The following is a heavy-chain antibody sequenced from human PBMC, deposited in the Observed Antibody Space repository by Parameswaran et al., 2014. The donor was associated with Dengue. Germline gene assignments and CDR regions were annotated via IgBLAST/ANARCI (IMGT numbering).Heavy chain of an antibody. Sequence: ASETLSLTCTVSGGSISSYYWSWTRQPPGKGLEWIGYIYYSGSTNYNPSLKSRVTISVDTSKNQFSLKLSSVTAADTAVYYCARDHDPYSGEYYFDYWGQGTLVTVSS. CDR2: IYYSGST. CDR3: ARDHDPYSGEYYFDY. D-gene: IGHD1-26*01. CDR1: GGSISSYY. V-gene: IGHV4-59*01. J-gene: IGHJ4*02.